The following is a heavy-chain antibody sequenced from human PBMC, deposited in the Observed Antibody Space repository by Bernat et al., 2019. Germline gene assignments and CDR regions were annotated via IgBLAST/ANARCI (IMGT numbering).Heavy chain of an antibody. Sequence: QVQLQESGPGLVKPSETLSLTCTVSGDSVTTSNYSWSWIRQPPGKGLEWIAYIYYSGSTNYNTSLKSRATISLDTSKNQFSLKLTSRTAADTAVYLCARTGYCSGGSCYSGWFDPWGQGTLVTVSS. D-gene: IGHD2-15*01. CDR2: IYYSGST. V-gene: IGHV4-61*01. CDR1: GDSVTTSNYS. J-gene: IGHJ5*02. CDR3: ARTGYCSGGSCYSGWFDP.